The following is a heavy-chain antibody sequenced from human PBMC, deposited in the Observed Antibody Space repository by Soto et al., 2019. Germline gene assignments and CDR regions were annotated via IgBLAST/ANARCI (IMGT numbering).Heavy chain of an antibody. D-gene: IGHD1-26*01. CDR3: TTDPRYSGTLRISDY. CDR2: IKSKTDGGTT. CDR1: GFTFSNAW. J-gene: IGHJ4*01. Sequence: LRLSCAASGFTFSNAWMSWVRQAPGKGLEWVGRIKSKTDGGTTDYAAPVKGRCTISRDDSKNTLYLQMNSLKTEDTAVYYCTTDPRYSGTLRISDYWGQGTLVTVSS. V-gene: IGHV3-15*01.